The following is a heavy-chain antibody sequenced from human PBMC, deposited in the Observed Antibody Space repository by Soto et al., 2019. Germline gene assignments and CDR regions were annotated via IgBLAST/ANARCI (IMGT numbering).Heavy chain of an antibody. J-gene: IGHJ4*02. D-gene: IGHD3-22*01. Sequence: ASVKVSCKASGYTFTSNGISWVRQAPGQGLEWMGWISAYNGNTNYAQKLQGRVTMTTDTSTSTAYMELRSLRSDDTAAYYCARDDDYYDGSGQFDYWGQGTLVTVSS. CDR1: GYTFTSNG. CDR3: ARDDDYYDGSGQFDY. CDR2: ISAYNGNT. V-gene: IGHV1-18*01.